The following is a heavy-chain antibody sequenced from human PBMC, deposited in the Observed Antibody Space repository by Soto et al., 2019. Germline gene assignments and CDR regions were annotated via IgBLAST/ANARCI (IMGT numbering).Heavy chain of an antibody. V-gene: IGHV1-3*01. CDR2: INAGNGNT. J-gene: IGHJ6*02. Sequence: ASVKVSCKASGYTFTSYAMHWVRQAPGQRLEWMGWINAGNGNTKYSQKFQGRVTITRDTSASTAYMELSSLRSEDTAVYYCARESGRYIAVAGPPYYYYYGMDVWGQGTTVTVSS. CDR3: ARESGRYIAVAGPPYYYYYGMDV. CDR1: GYTFTSYA. D-gene: IGHD6-19*01.